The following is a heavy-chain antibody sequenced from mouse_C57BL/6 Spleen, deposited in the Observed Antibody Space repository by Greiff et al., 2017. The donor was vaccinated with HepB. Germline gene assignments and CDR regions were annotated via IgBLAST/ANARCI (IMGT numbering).Heavy chain of an antibody. CDR3: AKQHYDYDWFAY. V-gene: IGHV1-22*01. Sequence: DVQLQESGPELVKPGASVKMSCKASGYTFTDYNMHWVKQSHGKSLEWIGYINPNNGGTSYNQKFKGKATLTVNKSSSTAYMELRSLTSEDSAVYYCAKQHYDYDWFAYWGQRTLVTVSA. D-gene: IGHD2-4*01. J-gene: IGHJ3*01. CDR1: GYTFTDYN. CDR2: INPNNGGT.